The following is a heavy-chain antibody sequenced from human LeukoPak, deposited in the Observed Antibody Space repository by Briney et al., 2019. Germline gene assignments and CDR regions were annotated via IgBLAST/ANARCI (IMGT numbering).Heavy chain of an antibody. CDR3: ARAYSRSRFDY. CDR2: IDPSDSYN. Sequence: GESLKISCKGSGYNLTNYWISWVRQMPGKGLEWMGTIDPSDSYNNYSPSFQGHVTISADKSISTAYLQWSSLKASDTAMYYCARAYSRSRFDYWGQGTLVTVSS. D-gene: IGHD6-6*01. CDR1: GYNLTNYW. V-gene: IGHV5-10-1*01. J-gene: IGHJ4*02.